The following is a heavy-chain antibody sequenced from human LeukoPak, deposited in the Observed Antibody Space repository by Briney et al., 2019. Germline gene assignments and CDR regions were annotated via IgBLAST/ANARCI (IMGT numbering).Heavy chain of an antibody. CDR1: GGSISSSSYY. J-gene: IGHJ4*02. CDR2: IFYSGST. Sequence: SETLSLTCTVSGGSISSSSYYWEWIRPPPGKGLEWVRSIFYSGSTNYNPSLKSRVTMSVDTSKNQFSLRLSSVTGTVTAVYYCATRRSGSHPYYWGQGTLVTVSS. V-gene: IGHV4-39*01. CDR3: ATRRSGSHPYY. D-gene: IGHD1-26*01.